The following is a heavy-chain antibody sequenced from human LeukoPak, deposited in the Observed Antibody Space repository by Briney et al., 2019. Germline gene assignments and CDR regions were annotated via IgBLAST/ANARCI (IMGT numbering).Heavy chain of an antibody. Sequence: GGSLRLSCAASGFTFSSYAMSWVRQAPGKGLEWVSAISGSGSSTYYADSVKGRFTISRDNSKNTLYLQMNSLRAEDTAVYYCAKHSLKTGYSSGRIWDYWGQGTLVTVSS. J-gene: IGHJ4*02. CDR1: GFTFSSYA. CDR2: ISGSGSST. V-gene: IGHV3-23*01. D-gene: IGHD6-19*01. CDR3: AKHSLKTGYSSGRIWDY.